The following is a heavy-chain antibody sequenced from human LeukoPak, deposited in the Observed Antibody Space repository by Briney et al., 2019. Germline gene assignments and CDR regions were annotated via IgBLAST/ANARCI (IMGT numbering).Heavy chain of an antibody. CDR3: ARGQGYSYRYYYMDD. V-gene: IGHV1-46*04. CDR2: INPSGGST. D-gene: IGHD5-18*01. CDR1: GYTLTSYY. Sequence: ASVKVSCKASGYTLTSYYMHWVRQAPGQGLEWLGIINPSGGSTTYTQKLQGRITMTADTSTSTVYMELSSLRFEDTAVYYCARGQGYSYRYYYMDDWDKGTTVTVSS. J-gene: IGHJ6*03.